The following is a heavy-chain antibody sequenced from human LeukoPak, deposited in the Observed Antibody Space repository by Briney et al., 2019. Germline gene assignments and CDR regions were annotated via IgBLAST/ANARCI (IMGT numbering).Heavy chain of an antibody. Sequence: SETLSLTCTVSGGSISSGGYYWSWIRQHPGKGLEWIGYIYYSGSTYYNPSLKSRVTISVDTSKNQFSLKLSSVTAADTAVYYCARERMWSYYYGMDVWGQGTTVPVSS. CDR1: GGSISSGGYY. V-gene: IGHV4-31*03. CDR2: IYYSGST. CDR3: ARERMWSYYYGMDV. D-gene: IGHD2-21*01. J-gene: IGHJ6*02.